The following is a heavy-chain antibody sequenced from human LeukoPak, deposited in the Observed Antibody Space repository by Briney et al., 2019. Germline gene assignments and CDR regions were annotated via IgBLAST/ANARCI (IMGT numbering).Heavy chain of an antibody. CDR3: ARDRSDILTGYNDAFDI. V-gene: IGHV3-11*04. J-gene: IGHJ3*02. Sequence: GGSLRLSCAASGFTFSDYYMSWIRQAPGKGLEWVSYISSSGSTIYYADSVKGRFTISRDNAKNSLYLQMNSLRAEDTAVYYCARDRSDILTGYNDAFDIWGQGTMVTVSS. D-gene: IGHD3-9*01. CDR1: GFTFSDYY. CDR2: ISSSGSTI.